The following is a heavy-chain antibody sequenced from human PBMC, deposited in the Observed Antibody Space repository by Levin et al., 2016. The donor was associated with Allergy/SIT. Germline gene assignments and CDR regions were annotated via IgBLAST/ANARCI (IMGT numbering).Heavy chain of an antibody. V-gene: IGHV1-18*01. D-gene: IGHD2-2*01. CDR3: AKLHCPSTTCYVRGYYFDQ. CDR2: ISTVNGDT. J-gene: IGHJ4*02. Sequence: ASVKVSCKASGYTFTRHGVGWVRQAPGQGLEWVGWISTVNGDTSYAENLQGRVTMTTDTSTSTAYMELRNLRSDDTAVYYCAKLHCPSTTCYVRGYYFDQWGQGTVVTVSS. CDR1: GYTFTRHG.